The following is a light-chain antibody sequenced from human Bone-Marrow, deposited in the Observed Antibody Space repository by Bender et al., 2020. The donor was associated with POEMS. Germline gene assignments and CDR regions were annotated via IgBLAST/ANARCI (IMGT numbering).Light chain of an antibody. V-gene: IGLV1-44*01. CDR1: SSNIGANT. J-gene: IGLJ1*01. CDR2: GNN. Sequence: QSVVTQPPSASGTPGQRVTISCSGRSSNIGANTVNWYQLLPGTAPKVLIYGNNQRPSGVPDRFSGSKSGTSASLAISGLQADDEADYYCCSYAGGYVFGTGTKVTVL. CDR3: CSYAGGYV.